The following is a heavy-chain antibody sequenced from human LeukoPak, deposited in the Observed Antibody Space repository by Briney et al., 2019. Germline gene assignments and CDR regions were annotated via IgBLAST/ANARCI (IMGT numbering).Heavy chain of an antibody. J-gene: IGHJ4*02. CDR1: GGSISSYY. V-gene: IGHV4-59*12. Sequence: PSETLSLTCTVSGGSISSYYWSWIRQPPGKGLEWIGYIYYSGSTNYNPSLKSRVTISVDTSKNQFSLKLSSVTAADTAVYYCAFSKIAAAGGFDYWGQGTLVTVSS. D-gene: IGHD6-13*01. CDR2: IYYSGST. CDR3: AFSKIAAAGGFDY.